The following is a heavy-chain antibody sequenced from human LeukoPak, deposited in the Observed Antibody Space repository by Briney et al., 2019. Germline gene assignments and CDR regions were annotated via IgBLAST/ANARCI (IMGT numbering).Heavy chain of an antibody. J-gene: IGHJ3*02. Sequence: ASVKVSCKASGYTFTSYGISWARQAPGQGLEWMGWISAYNGNTNYAQKLQGRVTMTTDTSTSTAYMELRSLRSDDTAMYFCARDAREMMDDAFDIWGQGTMVTVSS. CDR3: ARDAREMMDDAFDI. V-gene: IGHV1-18*01. D-gene: IGHD5-24*01. CDR2: ISAYNGNT. CDR1: GYTFTSYG.